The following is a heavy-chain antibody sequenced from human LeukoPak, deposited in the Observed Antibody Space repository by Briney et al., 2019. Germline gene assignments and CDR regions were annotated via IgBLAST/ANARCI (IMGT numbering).Heavy chain of an antibody. Sequence: GGSLRLSCAASGFTFSSYAMSWVRQAPGKGLEWVSAISGSGGSTYYADSVKGRFTISRDNSKNTLYLQMNSLRAEDTAVYYCARDVARHYGSGSAPMDVWGQGTTVTVSS. CDR1: GFTFSSYA. J-gene: IGHJ6*02. V-gene: IGHV3-23*01. CDR3: ARDVARHYGSGSAPMDV. CDR2: ISGSGGST. D-gene: IGHD3-10*01.